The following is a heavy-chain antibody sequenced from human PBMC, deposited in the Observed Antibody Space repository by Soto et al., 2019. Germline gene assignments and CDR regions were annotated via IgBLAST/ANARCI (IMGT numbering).Heavy chain of an antibody. CDR2: ISSSSSTI. J-gene: IGHJ4*02. CDR1: GFTFSSYS. D-gene: IGHD3-22*01. Sequence: EVQLVESGGGLVQPGGSLRLSCAASGFTFSSYSMNWVRQAPGKGLEWVSYISSSSSTIYYADSVKGRFTISRDNAKNSLYLQMNSLTDEDTAVYYCSRDDSRVSYYYDSSGFDYWGQGTLVTVSS. V-gene: IGHV3-48*02. CDR3: SRDDSRVSYYYDSSGFDY.